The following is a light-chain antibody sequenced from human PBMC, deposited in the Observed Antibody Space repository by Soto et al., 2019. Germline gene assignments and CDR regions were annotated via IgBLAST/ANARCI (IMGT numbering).Light chain of an antibody. V-gene: IGLV2-11*01. CDR1: TSDIGGYKY. CDR3: CSYARPPHV. J-gene: IGLJ1*01. CDR2: DVT. Sequence: QSALTQPPSVSGSPGQSVTISCTGTTSDIGGYKYVSWYQQLPGKAPKLMIFDVTKRPSGVPDRFSGSNSGNTASLTISGLQAEDEAIYYCCSYARPPHVFGTGNKVTVL.